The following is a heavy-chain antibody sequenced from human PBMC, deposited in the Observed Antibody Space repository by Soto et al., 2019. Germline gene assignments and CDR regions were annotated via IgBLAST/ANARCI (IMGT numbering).Heavy chain of an antibody. CDR1: GFTFSSYA. CDR2: ISYDGTNK. V-gene: IGHV3-30-3*01. D-gene: IGHD3-22*01. J-gene: IGHJ4*02. CDR3: ARDRTYHDTSGNYGESGFDY. Sequence: GGSLRLSCAASGFTFSSYAVHWVRQAPGKGLEWVTVISYDGTNKYYVDSVKGRFTISRDNSRNTLYLQMNSLRAEDTAVYYCARDRTYHDTSGNYGESGFDYWGLGTMVTVSS.